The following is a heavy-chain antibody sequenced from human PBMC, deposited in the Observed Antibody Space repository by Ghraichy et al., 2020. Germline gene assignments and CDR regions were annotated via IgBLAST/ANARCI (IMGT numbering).Heavy chain of an antibody. D-gene: IGHD3-22*01. CDR1: GLTFSDYS. CDR2: ISSSGSTI. J-gene: IGHJ4*02. Sequence: GGSLRLSCAASGLTFSDYSMNWVRQAPGKGLEWVSYISSSGSTIYYADSVKGRFTNSRDNGKNFLYLQMNSLRDEDTAVYYCARPKSSGYLIGRDFFDCWGQGTPVTVSA. CDR3: ARPKSSGYLIGRDFFDC. V-gene: IGHV3-48*02.